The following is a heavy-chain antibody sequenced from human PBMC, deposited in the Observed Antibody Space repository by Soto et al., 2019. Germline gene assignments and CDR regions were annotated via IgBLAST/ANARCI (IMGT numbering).Heavy chain of an antibody. CDR2: IYYSGST. Sequence: PSEALQLTCAVSGVSINPYFLWWVRQTPGKGLDWIGSIYYSGSTYYNPSLKSRVTISVDTSKNQFSLKLSSVTAADTAVYYGASTPRYSSAFDYWGTGTLVTVSS. J-gene: IGHJ4*02. D-gene: IGHD6-25*01. V-gene: IGHV4-59*05. CDR3: ASTPRYSSAFDY. CDR1: GVSINPYF.